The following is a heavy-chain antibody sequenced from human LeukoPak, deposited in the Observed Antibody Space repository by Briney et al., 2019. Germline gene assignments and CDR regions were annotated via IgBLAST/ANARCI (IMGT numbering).Heavy chain of an antibody. CDR2: INPSGGST. J-gene: IGHJ4*02. CDR3: ARDLGAFLTIPVAPGDY. D-gene: IGHD6-19*01. Sequence: ASVKVSCKATGYTFTSYYMHWVRQAPGQGLEWMGIINPSGGSTSYAQKFQGRVTMTRDTSTSTVYMELSSLRSEDTAVYYCARDLGAFLTIPVAPGDYWGQGTLVTVSS. V-gene: IGHV1-46*01. CDR1: GYTFTSYY.